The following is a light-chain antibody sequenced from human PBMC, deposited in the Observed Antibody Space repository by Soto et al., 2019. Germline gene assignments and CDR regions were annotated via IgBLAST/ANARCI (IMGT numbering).Light chain of an antibody. CDR2: GNS. CDR1: SSNIGAGYD. V-gene: IGLV1-40*01. J-gene: IGLJ2*01. CDR3: QSYDSSLSGSYVV. Sequence: QSVLTQPPSVSGAPGQRVTISCTGSSSNIGAGYDVHWYQQLPGTAPKLLIYGNSNRPSGVPDRFSGSKSGTSASLAITGLQAEDEADYYCQSYDSSLSGSYVVFGGGNQLTVL.